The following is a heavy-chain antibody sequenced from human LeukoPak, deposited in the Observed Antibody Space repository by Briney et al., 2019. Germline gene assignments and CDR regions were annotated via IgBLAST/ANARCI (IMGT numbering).Heavy chain of an antibody. CDR2: IIPIFGTA. J-gene: IGHJ4*02. CDR1: GGTFSSYA. V-gene: IGHV1-69*13. Sequence: WASVKVSCKASGGTFSSYAISWVRQAPGQGLEWMGGIIPIFGTANYAQKFQGRVTITADESTSTAYMELSSLRPEDTAVYYCACRTSGFDYWGQGTLVTVSS. D-gene: IGHD1-14*01. CDR3: ACRTSGFDY.